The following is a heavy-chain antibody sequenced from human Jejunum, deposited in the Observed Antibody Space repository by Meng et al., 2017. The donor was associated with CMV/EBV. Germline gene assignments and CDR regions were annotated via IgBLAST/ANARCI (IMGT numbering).Heavy chain of an antibody. CDR1: GITFSNYW. V-gene: IGHV3-74*01. CDR2: INSDGSFT. CDR3: GDFEAG. Sequence: LKISCAASGITFSNYWMHWVRQAPGKGLVWVSSINSDGSFTACADSVKGRFTVSRDNAKNTVYLQMNSLTVEDAAVYYCGDFEAGWGQGTLVTVSS. J-gene: IGHJ4*02. D-gene: IGHD3-3*01.